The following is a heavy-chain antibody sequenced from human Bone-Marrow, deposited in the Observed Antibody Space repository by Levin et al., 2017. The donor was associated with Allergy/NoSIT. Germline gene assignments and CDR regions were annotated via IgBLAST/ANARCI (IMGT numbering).Heavy chain of an antibody. CDR1: GFTFGDFA. D-gene: IGHD3-3*01. V-gene: IGHV3-49*04. CDR3: TRLRGFYDPSGNYYYYKDA. CDR2: IRSKTFGGTE. Sequence: GGSLRLSCTGSGFTFGDFAVSWVRRAPGKGLEWVGLIRSKTFGGTEQYAASVQDRFIISRDDANSVAFLQMNSLKTEDTAVYYCTRLRGFYDPSGNYYYYKDAWGKGTTVTVSS. J-gene: IGHJ6*03.